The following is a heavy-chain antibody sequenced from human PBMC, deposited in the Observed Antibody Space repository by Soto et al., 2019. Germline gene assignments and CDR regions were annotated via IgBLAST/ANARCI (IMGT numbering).Heavy chain of an antibody. V-gene: IGHV3-23*01. D-gene: IGHD1-26*01. J-gene: IGHJ4*02. CDR2: ISGSGDST. Sequence: GGSLRLSCVASGFTFSNYGMNWVRQTPGKGLEWVSAISGSGDSTYYADSVKGRFTISRDNSKNKLHLQMNSLRAEDTAVYYCAKELSPSSGTYYGYFDYWGQGTLVTVSS. CDR3: AKELSPSSGTYYGYFDY. CDR1: GFTFSNYG.